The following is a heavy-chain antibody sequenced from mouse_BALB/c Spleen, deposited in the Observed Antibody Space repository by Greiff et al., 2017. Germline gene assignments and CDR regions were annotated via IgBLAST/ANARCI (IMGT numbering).Heavy chain of an antibody. V-gene: IGHV1-5*01. Sequence: EVQLQQSGTVLARPGASVKMSCKASGYTFTSYWMHWVKQRPGQGLEWIGAIYPGNSDTSYNQKFKGKAKLTAVTSTSTAYMELSSLTNEDSAVYYCTGGYYVPYAMDYWGQGTSVTVSS. CDR1: GYTFTSYW. D-gene: IGHD2-3*01. CDR3: TGGYYVPYAMDY. J-gene: IGHJ4*01. CDR2: IYPGNSDT.